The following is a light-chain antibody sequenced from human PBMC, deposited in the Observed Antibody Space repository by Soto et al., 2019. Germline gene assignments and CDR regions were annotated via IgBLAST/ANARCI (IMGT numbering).Light chain of an antibody. CDR3: QSYDSSLRGWV. J-gene: IGLJ3*02. CDR1: SSNIGAGYD. V-gene: IGLV1-40*01. CDR2: GNS. Sequence: QSVLTQPTSVSGAPGQRVTISCTESSSNIGAGYDVHWYQQLPGTAPKLLIYGNSNLPSGVPDRFSGSKSGTSAALAITGLQAEDEADYYCQSYDSSLRGWVFGGGTKLTVL.